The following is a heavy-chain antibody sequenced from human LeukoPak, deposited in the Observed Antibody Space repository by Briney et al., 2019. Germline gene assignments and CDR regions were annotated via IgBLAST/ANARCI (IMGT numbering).Heavy chain of an antibody. V-gene: IGHV4-39*01. CDR2: IYYSGST. Sequence: SETLSLTCTVSGGSISSSSYYWGWIRQPPGKGLEWNGSIYYSGSTYYNPSLKSRVTISVDTSKNQFSLKLSSVTAADTAVYYCARTKVLGYGSGSYVFDWFDPWGQGTLVTVSS. CDR1: GGSISSSSYY. J-gene: IGHJ5*02. D-gene: IGHD3-10*01. CDR3: ARTKVLGYGSGSYVFDWFDP.